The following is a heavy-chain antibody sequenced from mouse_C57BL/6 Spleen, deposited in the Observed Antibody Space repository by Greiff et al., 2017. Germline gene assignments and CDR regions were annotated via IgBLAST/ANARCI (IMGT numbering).Heavy chain of an antibody. CDR2: IDPSDSYT. V-gene: IGHV1-59*01. Sequence: QVQLQQPGAELVRPGTSVKLSCKASGYTFTSYWMHWVKQRPGQGLEWIGVIDPSDSYTNYNQKFKGKATLTVDTSSSTAYMQISSLTSEDSAVXYCARASSGYVAWFAYWGQGTLVTVSA. D-gene: IGHD3-2*02. CDR1: GYTFTSYW. CDR3: ARASSGYVAWFAY. J-gene: IGHJ3*01.